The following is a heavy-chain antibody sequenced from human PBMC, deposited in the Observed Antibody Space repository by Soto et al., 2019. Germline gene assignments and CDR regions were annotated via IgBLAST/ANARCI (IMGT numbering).Heavy chain of an antibody. Sequence: PSETLSLTCTVSGGSISSYYWSWIRQPPGKGLEWIGYIYYSGSTNYNPSLKSRVTISVDTSKNQFSLKLSSVTAADTAVYYCAREKLGYCSSTSCPFPYFDYWGQGTLVTVSS. CDR3: AREKLGYCSSTSCPFPYFDY. CDR2: IYYSGST. D-gene: IGHD2-2*01. CDR1: GGSISSYY. V-gene: IGHV4-59*01. J-gene: IGHJ4*02.